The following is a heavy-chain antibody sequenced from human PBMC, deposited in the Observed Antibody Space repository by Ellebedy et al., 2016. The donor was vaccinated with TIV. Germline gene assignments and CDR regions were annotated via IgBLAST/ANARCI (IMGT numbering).Heavy chain of an antibody. CDR1: GVTFSRFA. V-gene: IGHV3-23*01. CDR2: IRGSGGST. Sequence: GESLKISCTASGVTFSRFAMSWVRQPPGKGLEWVSSIRGSGGSTNYADSVRGRFTISRDNSNNTLYLQMSSLRAEDTAIYYCARAGYSRSNYFDPWGQGTLVTVSS. J-gene: IGHJ5*02. CDR3: ARAGYSRSNYFDP. D-gene: IGHD5-12*01.